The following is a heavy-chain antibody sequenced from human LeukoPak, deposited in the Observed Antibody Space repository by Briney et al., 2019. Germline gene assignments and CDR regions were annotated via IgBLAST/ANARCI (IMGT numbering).Heavy chain of an antibody. Sequence: GASVKVSCKASGYTFTSYYIHWVRQAPGQGLEWMGIINPSGGSRSYAQKFQGRVTMTRDTSTSTVYMELSSLRSEDTAVYYCATFPLSWYYYGMDVWVQGTTVTVSS. J-gene: IGHJ6*02. D-gene: IGHD6-13*01. CDR2: INPSGGSR. V-gene: IGHV1-46*01. CDR1: GYTFTSYY. CDR3: ATFPLSWYYYGMDV.